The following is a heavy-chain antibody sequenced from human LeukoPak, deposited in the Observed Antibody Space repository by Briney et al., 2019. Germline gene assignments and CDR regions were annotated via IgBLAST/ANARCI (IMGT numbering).Heavy chain of an antibody. D-gene: IGHD3-10*01. CDR3: SAGEGWLQPS. V-gene: IGHV3-7*01. J-gene: IGHJ4*02. Sequence: GGSLRLSCAASGFILNTHWMNWVRQAPGKGLEWVANIKQDGSETFYLDSVRGRFIISRDNTKNSLYLQMWSLRVEDTAVYFCSAGEGWLQPSWGQGTLVTVSS. CDR1: GFILNTHW. CDR2: IKQDGSET.